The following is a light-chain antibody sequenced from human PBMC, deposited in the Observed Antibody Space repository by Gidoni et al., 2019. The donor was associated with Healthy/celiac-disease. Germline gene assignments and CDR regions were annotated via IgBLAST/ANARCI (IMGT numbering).Light chain of an antibody. CDR3: QQYGSSRGYT. Sequence: EIVLLQSPGTLSLSPGERATLSCRASQSVSSSYLAWYQQKPGQAPRLLIYGASSRATGIPDRFSGSGSGTDFTLTISRLEAEDFAVYYCQQYGSSRGYTFGQGTKLEIK. CDR1: QSVSSSY. CDR2: GAS. J-gene: IGKJ2*01. V-gene: IGKV3-20*01.